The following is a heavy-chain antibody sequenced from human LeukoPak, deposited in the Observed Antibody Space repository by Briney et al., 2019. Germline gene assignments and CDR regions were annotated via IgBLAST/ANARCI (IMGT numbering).Heavy chain of an antibody. CDR1: GFTFSSYA. J-gene: IGHJ3*02. V-gene: IGHV3-23*01. D-gene: IGHD3-10*01. CDR3: AKDFRVAEELWFGELWNAFDM. Sequence: GGSLRLSFAASGFTFSSYAMSWVRQAPGKGLEWVSAISGSGGSTYYADSVKGRFTISRDNSKNTLYLQVNSLRIEDTAVYYCAKDFRVAEELWFGELWNAFDMWGQGIRVAVSS. CDR2: ISGSGGST.